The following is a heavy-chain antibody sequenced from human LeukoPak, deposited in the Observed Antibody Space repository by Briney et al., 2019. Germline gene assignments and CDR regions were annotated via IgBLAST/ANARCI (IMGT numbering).Heavy chain of an antibody. J-gene: IGHJ2*01. Sequence: ASVKVSCKASGYTFTSYGISWVRQAPGQGLEWMGWISAYNGNTNYAQKLQGRVTMTTDTSTSTAYMELRSLRSDDTAVYCCARGADGNYDSSGYYSRWYFDLWGRGTLVTVSS. CDR1: GYTFTSYG. CDR2: ISAYNGNT. D-gene: IGHD3-22*01. V-gene: IGHV1-18*01. CDR3: ARGADGNYDSSGYYSRWYFDL.